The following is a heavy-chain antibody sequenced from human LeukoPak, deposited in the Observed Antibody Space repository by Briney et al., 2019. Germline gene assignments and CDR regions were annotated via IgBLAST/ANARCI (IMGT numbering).Heavy chain of an antibody. D-gene: IGHD3-22*01. CDR3: ARESLYDSSGYYYYAFDI. CDR1: GFTFAAYA. Sequence: GGSLRLSCAASGFTFAAYAMHWVRHAPGRGLEWVSLISGDGTGAYYADSVKGRFTISRDNSKNSLYLQMNSLRAEDTAVYYCARESLYDSSGYYYYAFDIWGQGTMVTVSS. V-gene: IGHV3-43*02. CDR2: ISGDGTGA. J-gene: IGHJ3*02.